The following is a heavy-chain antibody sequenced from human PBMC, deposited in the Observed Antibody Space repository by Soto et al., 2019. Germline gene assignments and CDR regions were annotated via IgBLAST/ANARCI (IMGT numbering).Heavy chain of an antibody. CDR3: ARVPASNYDKDY. Sequence: SETLSLTCTVSGGSISSGGYYWSWIRQHPGMGLEWIGYIYYSGSTYYNPSLKSRVTISVDTSKNQFSLKLSSVTAADTAVYYCARVPASNYDKDYWGQGTLVTVSS. CDR2: IYYSGST. V-gene: IGHV4-31*03. CDR1: GGSISSGGYY. D-gene: IGHD3-9*01. J-gene: IGHJ4*02.